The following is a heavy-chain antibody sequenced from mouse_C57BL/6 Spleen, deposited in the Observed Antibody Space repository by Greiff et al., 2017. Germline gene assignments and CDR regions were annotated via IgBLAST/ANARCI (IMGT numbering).Heavy chain of an antibody. V-gene: IGHV1-55*01. CDR2: IYPGSGST. J-gene: IGHJ2*01. CDR3: ATYDGYLYYFDY. D-gene: IGHD2-3*01. Sequence: VQLQQPGAELVKPGASVKMSCKASGYTFTSYWITWVKQRPGQGLEWIGDIYPGSGSTNYNEKFKSKATLTVDTSSSTAYMQLSSLTSEDSAVYYCATYDGYLYYFDYWGQGTTLTVPS. CDR1: GYTFTSYW.